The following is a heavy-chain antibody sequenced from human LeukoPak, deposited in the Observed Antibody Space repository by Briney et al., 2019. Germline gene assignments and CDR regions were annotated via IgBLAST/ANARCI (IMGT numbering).Heavy chain of an antibody. CDR3: AREGDYKGFEIDP. J-gene: IGHJ5*02. CDR1: GYTFTGYY. D-gene: IGHD4-11*01. V-gene: IGHV1-2*06. CDR2: INPNSGVT. Sequence: GASVKVSCKASGYTFTGYYMHWVRQAPGQGLEWMGRINPNSGVTNYAQKFQDRVTMTRDTSISTAYMELSRLRSDDTAVYYCAREGDYKGFEIDPWGQGTLVTVSS.